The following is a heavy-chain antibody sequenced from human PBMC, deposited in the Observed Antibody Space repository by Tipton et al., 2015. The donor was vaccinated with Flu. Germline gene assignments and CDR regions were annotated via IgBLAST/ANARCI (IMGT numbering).Heavy chain of an antibody. CDR3: ARVRGRYYYMDI. V-gene: IGHV3-49*03. J-gene: IGHJ6*02. CDR1: GISFGVYA. Sequence: SLRLSCTTSGISFGVYAVAWFRQAPGRGLEWLGFIRSKTYGGTIEYAASVRGRFTISRDDSKSIGYLEMNSLKTEDTAVYYCARVRGRYYYMDIWGQGTTVIVSS. D-gene: IGHD3-10*01. CDR2: IRSKTYGGTI.